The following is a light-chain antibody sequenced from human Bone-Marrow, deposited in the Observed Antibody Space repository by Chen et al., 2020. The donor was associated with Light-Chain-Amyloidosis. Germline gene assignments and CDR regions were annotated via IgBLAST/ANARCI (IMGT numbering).Light chain of an antibody. CDR1: QDIGDW. V-gene: IGKV1-5*03. CDR3: QQYKSYTFT. CDR2: KAS. J-gene: IGKJ2*01. Sequence: DIRMTQSPFTLSASVGDRVTITCRASQDIGDWLAWFQQKPGKAPNLLIYKASNLQSGVPSRCSGSGSGTDFTLTINSLQPDDFATYFCQQYKSYTFTFGQGTKL.